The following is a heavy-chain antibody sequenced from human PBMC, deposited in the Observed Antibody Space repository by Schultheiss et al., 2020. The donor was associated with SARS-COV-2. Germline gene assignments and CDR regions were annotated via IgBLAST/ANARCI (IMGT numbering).Heavy chain of an antibody. CDR1: GFTFSSYW. CDR3: AANGGSSGIFH. J-gene: IGHJ4*02. D-gene: IGHD6-19*01. CDR2: INSDGSST. V-gene: IGHV3-74*01. Sequence: GGSLRLSCAASGFTFSSYWMHWVRQAPGKGLVWVSRINSDGSSTSYADSVKGRFTISRDNAKNTLYLQMNSLRAEDTAVYYCAANGGSSGIFHWGQGTLVTVSS.